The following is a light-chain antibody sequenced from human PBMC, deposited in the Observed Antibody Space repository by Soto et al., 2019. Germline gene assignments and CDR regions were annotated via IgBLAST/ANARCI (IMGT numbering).Light chain of an antibody. V-gene: IGLV2-14*01. CDR2: EVN. Sequence: HSALTQPASVSGSPGQSITISCTGTSSDVGGYNYVSWYQQHPGKAPKLMIYEVNNRPLGVSNRFSGSKSGNTASLTISGLQAEDEADYYCSSFTSSSTQVLGGGTKLTVL. J-gene: IGLJ3*02. CDR3: SSFTSSSTQV. CDR1: SSDVGGYNY.